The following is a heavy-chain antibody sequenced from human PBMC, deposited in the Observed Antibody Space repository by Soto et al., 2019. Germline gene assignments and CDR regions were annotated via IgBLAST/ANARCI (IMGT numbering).Heavy chain of an antibody. V-gene: IGHV4-59*01. CDR1: GGSFSSYY. D-gene: IGHD3-22*01. CDR2: IYYSGRT. CDR3: ARDYYYDSRGYPGAYYYGMDV. Sequence: SETLSLTCTVSGGSFSSYYWSWIRQPPGKGLEWIGHIYYSGRTNYNPSLKSRVTISGDTSKNQLSLKLSSVTAADTAVYYCARDYYYDSRGYPGAYYYGMDVWGQGTTVTVSS. J-gene: IGHJ6*02.